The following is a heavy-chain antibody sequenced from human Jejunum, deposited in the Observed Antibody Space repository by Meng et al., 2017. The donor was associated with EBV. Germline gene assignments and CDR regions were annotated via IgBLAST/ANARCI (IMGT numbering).Heavy chain of an antibody. D-gene: IGHD3-16*01. CDR3: ADLGTSPLGP. V-gene: IGHV3-72*01. Sequence: VQLVDSGGGLVQPGGSLRLSCAASGFTFSDHYMDWFRQAPGKGLEWLGLIRNKPRGYTAEYAASVKGRFTISRDDSRNSLYLQMNSLKTEDTAVYYCADLGTSPLGPRGQGTLVTVSS. CDR2: IRNKPRGYTA. J-gene: IGHJ5*02. CDR1: GFTFSDHY.